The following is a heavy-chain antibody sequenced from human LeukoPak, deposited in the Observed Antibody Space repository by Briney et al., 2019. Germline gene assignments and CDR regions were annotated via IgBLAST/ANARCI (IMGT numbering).Heavy chain of an antibody. CDR3: SRESGAFSPFGY. Sequence: SGTLSLTCGVSGGSISSANWWSWVRQPPGQGLEWIGEISLSGVTNYNPSLKSRVTMSLDRSKNHLSLTLTSVTAADTAVYYCSRESGAFSPFGYWGQGTLVTVSS. CDR2: ISLSGVT. CDR1: GGSISSANW. D-gene: IGHD1-26*01. V-gene: IGHV4-4*02. J-gene: IGHJ4*02.